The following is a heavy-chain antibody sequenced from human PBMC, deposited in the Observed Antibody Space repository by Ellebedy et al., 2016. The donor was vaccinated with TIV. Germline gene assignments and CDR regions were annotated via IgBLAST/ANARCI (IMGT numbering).Heavy chain of an antibody. D-gene: IGHD2-15*01. CDR2: IYTSGST. Sequence: SETLSLXCAVYGGSFSGYYWSWIRQPPGKGLEWIGRIYTSGSTNYNPSLKSRVTISVDTSKNQFSLKLSSVTAADTAVYYCARDLGGEVDPWGQGTLVTVSS. CDR3: ARDLGGEVDP. CDR1: GGSFSGYY. J-gene: IGHJ5*02. V-gene: IGHV4-59*10.